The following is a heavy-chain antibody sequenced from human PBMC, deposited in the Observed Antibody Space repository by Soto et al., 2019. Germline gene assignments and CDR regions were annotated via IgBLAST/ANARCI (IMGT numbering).Heavy chain of an antibody. Sequence: SVKVSCKASGGTFSSYAISWVRQAPGQGLEWMGGIIPIFGTANYAQKFQGRVTITADESTSTAYMELSSLRSEDTAVYYCAIEVGFVAGTPPFDYWGQGTLVTVSS. V-gene: IGHV1-69*13. D-gene: IGHD6-19*01. CDR3: AIEVGFVAGTPPFDY. CDR2: IIPIFGTA. J-gene: IGHJ4*02. CDR1: GGTFSSYA.